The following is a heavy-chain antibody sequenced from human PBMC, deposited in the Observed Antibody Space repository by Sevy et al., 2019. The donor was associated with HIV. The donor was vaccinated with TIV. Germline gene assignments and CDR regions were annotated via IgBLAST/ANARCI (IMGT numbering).Heavy chain of an antibody. V-gene: IGHV3-23*01. Sequence: GGFLRLSCAASGFTFNIYAMSWVRQAPGKGLEWLSAISGGGDGTYYADSVKGRFTISGDNSRNTLYLQMNSLRAEDTAVYYCAKRPYHYYNSDGHLVSSTDEADYWGQGTLVTVSS. CDR1: GFTFNIYA. J-gene: IGHJ4*02. D-gene: IGHD3-22*01. CDR3: AKRPYHYYNSDGHLVSSTDEADY. CDR2: ISGGGDGT.